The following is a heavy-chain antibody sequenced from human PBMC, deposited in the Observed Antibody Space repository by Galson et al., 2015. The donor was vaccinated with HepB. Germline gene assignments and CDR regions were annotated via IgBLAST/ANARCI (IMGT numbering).Heavy chain of an antibody. V-gene: IGHV4-4*07. CDR1: GGSISRYH. Sequence: QVQLQESGPGLVKPSETLSLTCSVSGGSISRYHWTWIRPPAGKGPEWIGRIFRSGTTTYSPTLKSRVIMSVDTFRNHFSLKLTSMTAADTAVYFCARNRGGDSWDDAFDIWGQGTKVNVFS. CDR3: ARNRGGDSWDDAFDI. D-gene: IGHD2-21*02. J-gene: IGHJ3*02. CDR2: IFRSGTT.